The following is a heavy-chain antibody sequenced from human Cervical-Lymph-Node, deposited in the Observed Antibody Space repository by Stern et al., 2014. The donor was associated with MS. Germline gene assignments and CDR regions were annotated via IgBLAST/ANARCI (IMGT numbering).Heavy chain of an antibody. CDR2: IDWDDQK. V-gene: IGHV2-5*02. J-gene: IGHJ4*02. CDR1: GFSLSTSGLG. CDR3: AHRTAGPFDY. Sequence: QVTLKESGPALVKPTQTLTLTCTFSGFSLSTSGLGVGWIRQPPGEALECLAYIDWDDQKRYSPSLKSRLTITKDTSKNQVVLTLTNVDPVDTATYYCAHRTAGPFDYWGQGTLVTVSS.